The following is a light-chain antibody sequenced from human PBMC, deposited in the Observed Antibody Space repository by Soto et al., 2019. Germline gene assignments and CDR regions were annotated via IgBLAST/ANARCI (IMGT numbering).Light chain of an antibody. Sequence: DSQMTQSPSTLSASVGHILTITCRSSQSVSWWLAWYQQKPGKATKLLIYDDSSLESGVTSRFSGSGSGTEFTLTIRSLQPDDFATYYCQQYNSYSWTFGQGTKVDIK. CDR2: DDS. J-gene: IGKJ1*01. CDR3: QQYNSYSWT. CDR1: QSVSWW. V-gene: IGKV1-5*01.